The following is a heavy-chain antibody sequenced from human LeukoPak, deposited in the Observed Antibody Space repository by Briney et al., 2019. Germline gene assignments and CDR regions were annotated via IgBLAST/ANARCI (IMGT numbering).Heavy chain of an antibody. CDR2: ISYDGSNK. V-gene: IGHV3-30*18. Sequence: PGGSLRLSCAVSGFSFSSYGMHWVRQAPGKGLEWVAVISYDGSNKYYADSVKGRLTISRDNSKNTLYLQMNSLRAEDTAVYYCAKDWATGTHLPGILFDYWGQGTLVTVSS. CDR1: GFSFSSYG. D-gene: IGHD1-1*01. CDR3: AKDWATGTHLPGILFDY. J-gene: IGHJ4*02.